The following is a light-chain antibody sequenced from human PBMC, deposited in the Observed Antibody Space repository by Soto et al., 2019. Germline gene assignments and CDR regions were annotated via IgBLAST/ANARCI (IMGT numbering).Light chain of an antibody. CDR3: QQYNSDPPWT. CDR2: DAS. J-gene: IGKJ1*01. Sequence: DIQMTQSPSTLSTSVGDRVTITCRANQSISHLLAWYQQKPGKAPKLLIYDASSLESGVPSRFSGSGSGTEVTLTISSLQPDDFASYYCQQYNSDPPWTFGQGTKVEIK. V-gene: IGKV1-5*01. CDR1: QSISHL.